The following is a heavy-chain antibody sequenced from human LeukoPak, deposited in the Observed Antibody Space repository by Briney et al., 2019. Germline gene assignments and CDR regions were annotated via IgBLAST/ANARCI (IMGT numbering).Heavy chain of an antibody. J-gene: IGHJ4*02. CDR2: INHSGST. D-gene: IGHD6-25*01. CDR3: ARDIAAAGPLDY. V-gene: IGHV4-34*01. Sequence: SETLSLTCAVYGGSFSGYYWSWIRQPPGKGLEGIGEINHSGSTNYNPSLKSRVTISVDTSKNQFSLKLSSVTAADTAVYYCARDIAAAGPLDYWGQGTLVTVSS. CDR1: GGSFSGYY.